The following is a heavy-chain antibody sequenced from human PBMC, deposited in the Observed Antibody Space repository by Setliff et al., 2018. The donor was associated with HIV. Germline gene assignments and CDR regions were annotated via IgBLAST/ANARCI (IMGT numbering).Heavy chain of an antibody. CDR2: VNPNRGNT. CDR1: GYIFMNND. D-gene: IGHD6-19*01. Sequence: ASVKVSCKASGYIFMNNDISWVRQAPGQGLEWVGWVNPNRGNTGFAQKFQGRLTITRDTSKSTVYMELSSLRSEDTAVYYCARDPNQVGTVAGTLDYWGQGTLVTVSS. CDR3: ARDPNQVGTVAGTLDY. J-gene: IGHJ4*02. V-gene: IGHV1-8*03.